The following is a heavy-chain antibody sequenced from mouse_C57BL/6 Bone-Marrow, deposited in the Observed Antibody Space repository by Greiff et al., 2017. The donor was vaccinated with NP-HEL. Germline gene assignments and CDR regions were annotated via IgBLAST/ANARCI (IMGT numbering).Heavy chain of an antibody. CDR2: IYPRRGNT. J-gene: IGHJ3*01. Sequence: QVQLQQSGAELARPGASVKLSCKASGYTFTSYGISWVKQRTGQGLEWIGEIYPRRGNTYYNEKFKGKATLTADKSSSTAYMELRSLTSEDSAVYFCARRGLLRGGGFAYWGQGTLVTVSA. CDR1: GYTFTSYG. CDR3: ARRGLLRGGGFAY. D-gene: IGHD1-1*01. V-gene: IGHV1-81*01.